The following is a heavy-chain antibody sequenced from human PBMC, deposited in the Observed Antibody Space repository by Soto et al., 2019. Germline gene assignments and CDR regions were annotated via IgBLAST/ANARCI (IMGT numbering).Heavy chain of an antibody. CDR2: IIRIFGTT. Sequence: QVQLVQSGAEVKKPGSSVKVSCKASGGTFSSYAISWVRQAPGQGLEWMGGIIRIFGTTNYAQKFQGRVTITADKSTSTAYMELSSLRSEDTAVYYCAMMETYDLNSVDYYYGMDVWGQGTTVTVSS. V-gene: IGHV1-69*06. J-gene: IGHJ6*02. CDR1: GGTFSSYA. D-gene: IGHD3-3*01. CDR3: AMMETYDLNSVDYYYGMDV.